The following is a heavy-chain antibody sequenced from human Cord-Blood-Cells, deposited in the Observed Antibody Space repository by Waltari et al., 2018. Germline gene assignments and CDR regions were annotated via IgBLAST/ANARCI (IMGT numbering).Heavy chain of an antibody. D-gene: IGHD3-3*01. V-gene: IGHV3-21*01. CDR3: ARGGSPYYDFWSGYQDDY. CDR1: GFTFSSYS. J-gene: IGHJ4*02. CDR2: ISSSSSYI. Sequence: EVQLVESGGGLVKPGGSLRLSCAASGFTFSSYSMNWVRQAPGKGLEWVSSISSSSSYIYYADSVKGRFTISRDNAKNSLYLQMNSLRAEDTAVYYCARGGSPYYDFWSGYQDDYWGQGTLVTVSS.